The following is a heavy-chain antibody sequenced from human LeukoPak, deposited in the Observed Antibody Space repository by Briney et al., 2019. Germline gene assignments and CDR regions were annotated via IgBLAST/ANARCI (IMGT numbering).Heavy chain of an antibody. J-gene: IGHJ3*02. Sequence: PSETLSLTCTVSGGSISSYYWSWIRQPPGKGLEGIGYIYYSGSTNYNPSLKSRVTISVETSKNQFSLKLSSVPAADTAVYYCACCGVVTADAFDIWGQGTMVTVSS. CDR1: GGSISSYY. CDR2: IYYSGST. D-gene: IGHD3-3*01. CDR3: ACCGVVTADAFDI. V-gene: IGHV4-59*01.